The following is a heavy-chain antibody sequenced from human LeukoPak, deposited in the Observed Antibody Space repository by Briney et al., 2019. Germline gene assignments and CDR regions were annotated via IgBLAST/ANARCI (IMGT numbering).Heavy chain of an antibody. CDR2: ISGSGGST. CDR1: GFTFSSSA. V-gene: IGHV3-23*01. J-gene: IGHJ4*02. D-gene: IGHD3-22*01. Sequence: GGSLRLSCAASGFTFSSSAMSWVRQAPGKGLESVSAISGSGGSTYYADSVKGRFTISRDNSKNTLYLQMNSLRAEDTAVYYCAKDRDSSGYYFDYWGQGTLVTVSS. CDR3: AKDRDSSGYYFDY.